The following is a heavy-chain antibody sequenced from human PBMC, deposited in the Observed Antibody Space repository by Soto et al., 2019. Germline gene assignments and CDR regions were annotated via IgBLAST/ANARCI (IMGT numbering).Heavy chain of an antibody. CDR1: GFTFSSYS. V-gene: IGHV3-48*02. Sequence: EVQLVESGGGLVQPGGSLRLSCAASGFTFSSYSMNWVRQAPGKGLEWVSYISSSSSTIYYADSVKGRFTISRDNAKNSLYLQMSSLRDEDTAVYYCARESKDIVVVPAAAAPYFDYWGQGTLVTVSS. CDR2: ISSSSSTI. D-gene: IGHD2-2*01. J-gene: IGHJ4*02. CDR3: ARESKDIVVVPAAAAPYFDY.